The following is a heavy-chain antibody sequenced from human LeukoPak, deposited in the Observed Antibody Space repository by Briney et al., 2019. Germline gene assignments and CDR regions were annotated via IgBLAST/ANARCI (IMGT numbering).Heavy chain of an antibody. CDR2: INPIGGST. V-gene: IGHV1-46*01. CDR1: ADTFTSYY. CDR3: ARGRHYYDSSDYYYEGDAFDI. J-gene: IGHJ3*02. Sequence: ASVKVSCKASADTFTSYYMHWVRQAPGQGLEWMAIINPIGGSTTYAQKFQGRVTMTRDMSTSTVYMELSSLRSDDTAVYYCARGRHYYDSSDYYYEGDAFDIWGQGTMVTVSS. D-gene: IGHD3-22*01.